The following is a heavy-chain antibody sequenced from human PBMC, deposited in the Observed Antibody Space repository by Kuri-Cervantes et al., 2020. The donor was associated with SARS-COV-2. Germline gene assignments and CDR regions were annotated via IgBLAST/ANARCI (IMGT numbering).Heavy chain of an antibody. V-gene: IGHV3-7*01. J-gene: IGHJ4*02. CDR1: GFTFDDYA. CDR2: IKEDGSQR. Sequence: GESLKISCAASGFTFDDYAMHWVRQAPGKGLEWVANIKEDGSQRYYVDSVKGRFTISRDNANSSLYLQMNYLGAGDTALYYCASLGSGKGAIDYWGQGTLVTVSS. D-gene: IGHD6-25*01. CDR3: ASLGSGKGAIDY.